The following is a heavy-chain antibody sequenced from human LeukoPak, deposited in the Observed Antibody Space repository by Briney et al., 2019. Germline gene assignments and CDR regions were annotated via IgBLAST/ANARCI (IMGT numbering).Heavy chain of an antibody. CDR1: GYTFTGYY. D-gene: IGHD3-9*01. CDR3: ARVHYDILTGYYKKDYFDY. CDR2: INPNSGGT. Sequence: GASVKVSCEASGYTFTGYYMHWVRQAPGQGLEWMGWINPNSGGTNYAQKFQGRVTMTRDTSISTAYMELSRLRSDDTAVYYCARVHYDILTGYYKKDYFDYWGQGTLVTVSS. V-gene: IGHV1-2*02. J-gene: IGHJ4*02.